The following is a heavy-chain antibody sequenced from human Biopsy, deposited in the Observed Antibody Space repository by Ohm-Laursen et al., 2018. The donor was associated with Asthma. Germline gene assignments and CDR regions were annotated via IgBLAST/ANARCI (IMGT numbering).Heavy chain of an antibody. CDR3: ARTYYDFLTGQVKDVFGV. J-gene: IGHJ3*01. V-gene: IGHV1-3*04. CDR2: VNTGNGDA. CDR1: GYNFISFA. D-gene: IGHD3-9*01. Sequence: SVTVSCKASGYNFISFAIHWVRQAPGQRLEWMGWVNTGNGDAKYSQKFQGRVTITRDTSASTAYMELRSLRSEDTATYYCARTYYDFLTGQVKDVFGVWGQGTMVTVSS.